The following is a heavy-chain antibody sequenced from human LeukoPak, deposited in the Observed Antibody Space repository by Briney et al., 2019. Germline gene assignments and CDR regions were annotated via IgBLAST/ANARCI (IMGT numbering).Heavy chain of an antibody. CDR2: ISAYNGNT. V-gene: IGHV1-18*01. CDR3: ATTLDYYDSSVLRIGAFDI. CDR1: GYTFTSYG. J-gene: IGHJ3*02. Sequence: ASVKVSCKASGYTFTSYGISWVRQAPGQGLEWMGWISAYNGNTNYAQKLQRRVTMNTDTSTSTAYMELRSLRSDDTAVYYCATTLDYYDSSVLRIGAFDIWGQGTMVTVSS. D-gene: IGHD3-22*01.